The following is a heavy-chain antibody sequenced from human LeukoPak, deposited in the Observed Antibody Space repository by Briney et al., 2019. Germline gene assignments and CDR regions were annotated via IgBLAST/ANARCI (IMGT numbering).Heavy chain of an antibody. CDR1: GNTFIGYW. J-gene: IGHJ4*02. CDR3: AREGQQLKHFDY. V-gene: IGHV1-46*01. CDR2: INPRGDAT. D-gene: IGHD1-1*01. Sequence: ASVTVSFKASGNTFIGYWIHWVRQAPGQGLEWMGAINPRGDATIGAQKFQGRVTTTRDTSTSTVYIELSSLRSEDTAVYYCAREGQQLKHFDYWGQGTLVTVSS.